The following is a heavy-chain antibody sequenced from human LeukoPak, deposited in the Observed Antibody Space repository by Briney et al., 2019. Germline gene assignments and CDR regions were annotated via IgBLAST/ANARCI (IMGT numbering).Heavy chain of an antibody. CDR3: GRATYTSIWFHDAFDI. J-gene: IGHJ3*02. V-gene: IGHV1-2*02. Sequence: ASVRVSCKASGFTFTTYFMHWVRQAPGQGLEWMGWINPYSGATNSAQKFQGRVTMTRDTSISTVYMELSMLTSDDTAVYYCGRATYTSIWFHDAFDIWGQGTMVTVSS. D-gene: IGHD6-13*01. CDR1: GFTFTTYF. CDR2: INPYSGAT.